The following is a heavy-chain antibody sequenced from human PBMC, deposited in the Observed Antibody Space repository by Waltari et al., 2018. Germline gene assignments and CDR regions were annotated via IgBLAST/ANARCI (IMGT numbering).Heavy chain of an antibody. Sequence: EVQLVESGGGLVQPGGSLRLSCAASGLTFRSYWMTWVRQAPGKGLEWVAIIKQDGSEKHYVYSVKGRFTISRDNAKNSLYLQMNSLRVEDTAIYYCARGNWAPFDYWGQGTLVTVSS. CDR3: ARGNWAPFDY. D-gene: IGHD7-27*01. CDR2: IKQDGSEK. J-gene: IGHJ4*02. CDR1: GLTFRSYW. V-gene: IGHV3-7*01.